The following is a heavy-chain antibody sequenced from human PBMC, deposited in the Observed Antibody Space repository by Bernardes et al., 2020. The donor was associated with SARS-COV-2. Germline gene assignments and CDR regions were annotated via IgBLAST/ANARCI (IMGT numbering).Heavy chain of an antibody. J-gene: IGHJ4*02. CDR1: GLTSEITFSLSW. V-gene: IGHV3-7*01. CDR2: INQDGSDT. D-gene: IGHD4-17*01. Sequence: GSLRLSCAVSGLTSEITFSLSWMTWIRQVPGGGLEWVANINQDGSDTNFVDSVKGRFTIPRDNAKNLLFLQMNSLRVEDTAIYYCARDPHYGALDYWGQGTLVTVSS. CDR3: ARDPHYGALDY.